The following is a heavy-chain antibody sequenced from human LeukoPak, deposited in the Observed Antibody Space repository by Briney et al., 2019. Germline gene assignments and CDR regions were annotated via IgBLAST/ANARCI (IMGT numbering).Heavy chain of an antibody. Sequence: KSSETLSLTCTVSGGSISSSNYYWGWIRQPPGKGLEWIGSLYSSGNTYYNPSLKSRVTISVDSSKNQFSLKLTSVTAADTAVYYCARDSGSYPDDYYYYGMDVWGQGTTVTVSS. V-gene: IGHV4-39*01. CDR2: LYSSGNT. CDR3: ARDSGSYPDDYYYYGMDV. J-gene: IGHJ6*02. CDR1: GGSISSSNYY. D-gene: IGHD1-26*01.